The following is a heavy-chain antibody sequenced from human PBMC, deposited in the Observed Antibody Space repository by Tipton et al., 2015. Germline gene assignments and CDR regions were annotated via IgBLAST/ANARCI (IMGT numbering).Heavy chain of an antibody. V-gene: IGHV1-2*04. D-gene: IGHD3-10*01. Sequence: QVQLVQSGPEVKKPGASVKVSCKASGYTFTAYYMHWVRQAPGQGLEWMGWINPNSGGTNYAQKFQGWVTMTRDTSISTAYMELSRLRSDDTAVYYCARGRITRVRGPRYYYYGMDVWGQGTTVTVSS. CDR3: ARGRITRVRGPRYYYYGMDV. J-gene: IGHJ6*02. CDR2: INPNSGGT. CDR1: GYTFTAYY.